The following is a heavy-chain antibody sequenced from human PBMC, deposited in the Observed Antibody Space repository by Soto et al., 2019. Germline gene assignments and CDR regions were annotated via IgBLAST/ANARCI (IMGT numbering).Heavy chain of an antibody. D-gene: IGHD3-22*01. V-gene: IGHV3-21*01. CDR2: ISSSSSYI. Sequence: PGGSLRLSCAASGFTFSSYSVNWVRQAPGKGLEWVSSISSSSSYIYYADSVKGRFTISRDNAKNSLYLQMNSLRAEDTAVYYCARDLLPSGYYDSSGYEAWGQGTMVTVSS. CDR3: ARDLLPSGYYDSSGYEA. J-gene: IGHJ3*01. CDR1: GFTFSSYS.